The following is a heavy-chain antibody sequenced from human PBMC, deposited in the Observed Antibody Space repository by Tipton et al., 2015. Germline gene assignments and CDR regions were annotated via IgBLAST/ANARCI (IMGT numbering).Heavy chain of an antibody. CDR2: IYYRGST. CDR1: GGSLSSGSYY. D-gene: IGHD6-19*01. CDR3: AREAVARYYYGMDV. Sequence: GLVKPSETLSLTCTVSGGSLSSGSYYWSWIRQPPGKGLEWIGYIYYRGSTNYNPSLKSRVTISVDTSKNQFSLKLSSVTAADTAVYYCAREAVARYYYGMDVWGQGTTVTVSS. V-gene: IGHV4-61*01. J-gene: IGHJ6*02.